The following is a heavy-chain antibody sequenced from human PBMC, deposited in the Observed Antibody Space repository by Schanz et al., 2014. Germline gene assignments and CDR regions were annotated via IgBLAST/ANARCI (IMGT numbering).Heavy chain of an antibody. D-gene: IGHD2-21*01. J-gene: IGHJ4*02. CDR3: ARDRLECGAECYSVEVFEI. Sequence: QVQLVQSGAEVKKPGSSVKVSCKASGGTFSRLTFSWVRQAPGQGLEWMGRIIPIHGIVNYAQRFQDRVRSTADKSTSTAYMELSGLRSEDTAVYYCARDRLECGAECYSVEVFEIWGQGTLDIVSS. CDR1: GGTFSRLT. V-gene: IGHV1-69*08. CDR2: IIPIHGIV.